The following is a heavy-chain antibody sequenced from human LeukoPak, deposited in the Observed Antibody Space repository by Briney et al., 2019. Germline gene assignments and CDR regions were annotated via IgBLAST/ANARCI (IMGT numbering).Heavy chain of an antibody. CDR2: IYYSGST. Sequence: SETLSLTCTVSGGSISSYYWSWIRQPPGKGLEWIGYIYYSGSTNYNPSLKSRVTISVDTSKNQFSLKLSSVTAADTAVYYCARQTTYYSDAFDIWGQGTMVTVSS. V-gene: IGHV4-59*08. D-gene: IGHD3-10*01. CDR3: ARQTTYYSDAFDI. CDR1: GGSISSYY. J-gene: IGHJ3*02.